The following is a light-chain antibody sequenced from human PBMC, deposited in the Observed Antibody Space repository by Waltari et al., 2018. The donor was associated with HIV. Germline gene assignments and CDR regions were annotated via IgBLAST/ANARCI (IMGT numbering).Light chain of an antibody. V-gene: IGKV1-8*01. J-gene: IGKJ1*01. CDR1: QGISSY. CDR3: QQYYNFPRT. CDR2: AAS. Sequence: RMTQSPSTFSASTGDIVTITCRARQGISSYLAWYQQKPGTAPKLLIYAASILQSGVPSLFSARGSGTNFTLTINCLQSEDLATYYCQQYYNFPRTFGQGTKVEL.